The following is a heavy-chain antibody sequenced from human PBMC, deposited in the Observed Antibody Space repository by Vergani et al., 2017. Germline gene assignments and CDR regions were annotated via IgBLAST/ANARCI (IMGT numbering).Heavy chain of an antibody. CDR2: ISAYNGNT. J-gene: IGHJ6*02. CDR3: ARDPDVGIQLWPNYYYYGMDV. CDR1: GYTFTSYG. V-gene: IGHV1-18*01. D-gene: IGHD5-18*01. Sequence: QVRLVQSGAEVKKPGASVKVSCKASGYTFTSYGISWVRQAPGQGLEWMGWISAYNGNTNYAQKLQGRVTMTTDTSTSTAYMELRSLRSDDTAVYYCARDPDVGIQLWPNYYYYGMDVWGQGTTVTVSS.